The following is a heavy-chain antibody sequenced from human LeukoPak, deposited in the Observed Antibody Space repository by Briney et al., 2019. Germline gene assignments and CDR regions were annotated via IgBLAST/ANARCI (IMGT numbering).Heavy chain of an antibody. CDR1: GGTXSSYA. Sequence: GSSVKVSCKASGGTXSSYAISWVRQAPGQGLEWMGGIIPIFGTANYAQKFQGRVTITADESTSTAYMELSSLRSEDTAVYYCARTTGDVITTLGYWGQGTLVTVSS. D-gene: IGHD3-22*01. CDR2: IIPIFGTA. J-gene: IGHJ4*02. V-gene: IGHV1-69*01. CDR3: ARTTGDVITTLGY.